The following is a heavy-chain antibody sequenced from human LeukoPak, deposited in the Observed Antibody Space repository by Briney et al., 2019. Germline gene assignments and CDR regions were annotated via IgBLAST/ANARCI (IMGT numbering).Heavy chain of an antibody. CDR3: AGSSSWYRQGDY. CDR2: ISGSGGST. Sequence: QAGGSLRLSCAASGFTFSSYVMSWVRQAPGKGLEWVSTISGSGGSTYYAYSVKGRFTISRDSSKNPLYLQMSSLRAGDTAVYYCAGSSSWYRQGDYWGQGTLVTVSS. V-gene: IGHV3-23*01. CDR1: GFTFSSYV. J-gene: IGHJ4*02. D-gene: IGHD6-13*01.